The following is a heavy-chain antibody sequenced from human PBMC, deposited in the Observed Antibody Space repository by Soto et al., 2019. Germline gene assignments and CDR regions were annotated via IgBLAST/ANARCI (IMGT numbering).Heavy chain of an antibody. CDR2: ISFDGSDK. CDR1: GFSFSSYG. Sequence: SGGSLRLSCAASGFSFSSYGVHWVRQAPAKGLEWVAIISFDGSDKYYADYVKGRFTISRDNYKSTVNLQMNCLRAEDSAVYYCAKGLLWFGEYLSSFDYWGQGILVTVSS. CDR3: AKGLLWFGEYLSSFDY. V-gene: IGHV3-30*18. J-gene: IGHJ4*02. D-gene: IGHD3-10*01.